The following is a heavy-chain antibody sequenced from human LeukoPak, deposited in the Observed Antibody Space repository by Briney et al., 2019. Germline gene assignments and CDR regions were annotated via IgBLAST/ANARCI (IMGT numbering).Heavy chain of an antibody. J-gene: IGHJ4*02. D-gene: IGHD6-19*01. Sequence: GGSLRLSCAASGFTFSSYAMSWVRQAPGKGLEWVSTVSGGGVTTYYADSAKGRFTISRDNSKNTLYLQMNSLTAEDTAVYYCPKQSYASGWNPFDYWGQGVLVTVSS. CDR2: VSGGGVTT. CDR3: PKQSYASGWNPFDY. V-gene: IGHV3-23*01. CDR1: GFTFSSYA.